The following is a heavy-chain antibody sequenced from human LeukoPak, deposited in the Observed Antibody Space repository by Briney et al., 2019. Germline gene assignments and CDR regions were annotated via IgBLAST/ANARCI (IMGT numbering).Heavy chain of an antibody. V-gene: IGHV4-4*09. CDR3: ASGGTRWRDAFDI. Sequence: PSETLSLTCTVFGGSIITYFWSWIRQPPGKGLEGIGYIYPSGSTNYNPSLKSRVTISVDTSKNQFSLKLSSVTAADTAVYYCASGGTRWRDAFDIWGQGTVVTVSS. D-gene: IGHD1-7*01. J-gene: IGHJ3*02. CDR2: IYPSGST. CDR1: GGSIITYF.